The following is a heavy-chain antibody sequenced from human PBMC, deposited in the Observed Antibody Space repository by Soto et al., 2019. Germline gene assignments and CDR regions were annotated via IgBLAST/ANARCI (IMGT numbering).Heavy chain of an antibody. Sequence: ASVKVSCKASGYTFTSYAVHWVRQAPGHRHEWLGWRNTGRGNTKYSQNFQGRVTMTRDTSASTAYMELSSLRSEDTAVYYCARDLLPRYSFRWFDPWGQGTLATVSS. CDR1: GYTFTSYA. CDR2: RNTGRGNT. V-gene: IGHV1-3*04. CDR3: ARDLLPRYSFRWFDP. D-gene: IGHD6-13*01. J-gene: IGHJ5*02.